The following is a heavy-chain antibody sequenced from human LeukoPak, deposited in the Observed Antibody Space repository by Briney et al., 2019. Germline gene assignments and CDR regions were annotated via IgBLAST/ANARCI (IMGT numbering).Heavy chain of an antibody. D-gene: IGHD6-13*01. CDR2: TYYRSKLYN. V-gene: IGHV6-1*01. Sequence: SQTLSLTCALSGDIVSSNSAAWHWSRQSPSRGLEWLVRTYYRSKLYNDYAGSVKSRITINPDTSKNHFSLQLNSVTPEDTAVYYCAREVHSSSENYFDYWGQGTLVTVSS. CDR3: AREVHSSSENYFDY. J-gene: IGHJ4*02. CDR1: GDIVSSNSAA.